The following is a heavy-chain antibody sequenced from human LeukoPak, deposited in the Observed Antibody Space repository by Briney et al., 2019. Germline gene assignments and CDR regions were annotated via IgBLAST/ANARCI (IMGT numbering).Heavy chain of an antibody. CDR2: IYHSGTT. CDR1: NGSISSTNW. CDR3: VRVVVVSATLKDWFDP. D-gene: IGHD2-15*01. V-gene: IGHV4-4*02. Sequence: SGTLSLTCAVSNGSISSTNWWSWVRQSPGKGLECIGEIYHSGTTNYNPSLKSRVTISLDKSKNHFSLKLTSVTAADTAVYYCVRVVVVSATLKDWFDPWGQGILVTVSS. J-gene: IGHJ5*02.